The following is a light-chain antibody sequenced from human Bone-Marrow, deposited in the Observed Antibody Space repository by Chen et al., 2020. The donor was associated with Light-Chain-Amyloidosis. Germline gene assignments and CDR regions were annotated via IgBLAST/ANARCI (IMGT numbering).Light chain of an antibody. CDR3: QSADSSGTYEVI. CDR2: RDT. V-gene: IGLV3-25*03. CDR1: DLPTKY. J-gene: IGLJ2*01. Sequence: SYELTQPPSVSVSPGQTARITCSGDDLPTKYAYWYQQNPGQAPVLLIHRDTERPSGISERFSGATSGTTATLTISGVQAEDEADYRCQSADSSGTYEVIFGGGTKLTVL.